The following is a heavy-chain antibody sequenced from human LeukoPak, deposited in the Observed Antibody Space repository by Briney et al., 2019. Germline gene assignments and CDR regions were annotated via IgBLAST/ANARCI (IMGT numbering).Heavy chain of an antibody. J-gene: IGHJ5*02. D-gene: IGHD5-24*01. V-gene: IGHV3-7*03. CDR2: IKYDGTME. CDR1: RFTFSTSW. CDR3: ARDLNWPGP. Sequence: GGSLRLSCVASRFTFSTSWMTWVRQAPGKGLEFVAGIKYDGTMESYVDSVNGRFTISRDNAKNSLYLQMNSLRVDDTAVYYCARDLNWPGPWGQGTLVTVSS.